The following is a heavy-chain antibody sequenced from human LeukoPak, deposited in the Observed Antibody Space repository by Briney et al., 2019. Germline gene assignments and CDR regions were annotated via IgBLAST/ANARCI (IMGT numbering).Heavy chain of an antibody. CDR3: ARASNSGSYFSPY. J-gene: IGHJ4*02. CDR2: ISSNNGNT. Sequence: ASVKVSCKACGYTFTNYGITWVRQAPGQGLEWMGWISSNNGNTNYAQKLQGRVTMTTDTSTSTAYMELRSLRSDDTAVYYCARASNSGSYFSPYWGQGTLVTVSS. V-gene: IGHV1-18*01. D-gene: IGHD1-26*01. CDR1: GYTFTNYG.